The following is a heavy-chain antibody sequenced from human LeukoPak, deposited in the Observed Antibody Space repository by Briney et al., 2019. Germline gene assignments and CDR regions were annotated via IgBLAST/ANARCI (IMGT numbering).Heavy chain of an antibody. J-gene: IGHJ4*02. CDR1: ADSISNFW. V-gene: IGHV4-4*07. Sequence: SETLSLTCTVSADSISNFWWNWIRLPAGKGLEWIGRIHTSGGNNYNPSLRSRVTMSLDTSKNQFSLQLTSVTAADTAVYYCARVADSYDSSGYGRNYWGQGTLVTVSS. CDR3: ARVADSYDSSGYGRNY. CDR2: IHTSGGN. D-gene: IGHD3-22*01.